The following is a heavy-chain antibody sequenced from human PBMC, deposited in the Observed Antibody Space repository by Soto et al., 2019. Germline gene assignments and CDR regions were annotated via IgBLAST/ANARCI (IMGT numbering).Heavy chain of an antibody. V-gene: IGHV1-3*01. CDR1: GYTFTSYA. Sequence: ASVKVSCKASGYTFTSYAMHWVRQAPGQRLEWMGWINAVNGNTKYSQKFQGRVTITRDPSASTAYMELRSLRSDDTAVYYCARVQGFWSGMSAFDIWGQGTMVTVSS. CDR2: INAVNGNT. CDR3: ARVQGFWSGMSAFDI. D-gene: IGHD3-3*01. J-gene: IGHJ3*02.